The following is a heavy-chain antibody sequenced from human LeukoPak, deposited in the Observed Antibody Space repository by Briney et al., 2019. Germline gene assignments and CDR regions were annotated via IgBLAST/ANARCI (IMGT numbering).Heavy chain of an antibody. Sequence: SETLSLTCTVSGGSISSGSYYWSWIRQPAGKGLEWIGRIYTSGSTNYNPSLKSRVTISVDTSKNQFSLKLSSVTAADTAVYYCARDRFTVVPAAFWFDPWGQGTLVTVSS. D-gene: IGHD2-2*01. CDR3: ARDRFTVVPAAFWFDP. J-gene: IGHJ5*02. V-gene: IGHV4-61*02. CDR1: GGSISSGSYY. CDR2: IYTSGST.